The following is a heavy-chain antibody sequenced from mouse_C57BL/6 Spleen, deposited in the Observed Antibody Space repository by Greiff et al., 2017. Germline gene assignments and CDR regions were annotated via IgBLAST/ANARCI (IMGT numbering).Heavy chain of an antibody. V-gene: IGHV1-26*01. CDR3: ARRGAQATWDY. CDR2: INPNNGGT. Sequence: VQLQQSGPELVKPGASVKISCKASGYTFTDYYMNWVKQSHGKSLEWIGDINPNNGGTSYNQKFKGKATLTVDKSSSTAYMELRSLTSEDSAVYYCARRGAQATWDYWGQGTTLTVSS. D-gene: IGHD3-2*02. CDR1: GYTFTDYY. J-gene: IGHJ2*01.